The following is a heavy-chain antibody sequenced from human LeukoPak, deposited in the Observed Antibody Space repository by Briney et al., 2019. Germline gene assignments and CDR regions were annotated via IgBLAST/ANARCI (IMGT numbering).Heavy chain of an antibody. CDR3: AKGQRWSDY. CDR1: GFTFSNYW. Sequence: PGGSLRLSCAASGFTFSNYWMTWVRQAPGKGLEWVSAISGSGGSTYYADSVKGRFTISRDNSKNTLYLQMNSLRAEDTAVYYCAKGQRWSDYWGQGTLVTVSS. D-gene: IGHD4-23*01. CDR2: ISGSGGST. V-gene: IGHV3-23*01. J-gene: IGHJ4*02.